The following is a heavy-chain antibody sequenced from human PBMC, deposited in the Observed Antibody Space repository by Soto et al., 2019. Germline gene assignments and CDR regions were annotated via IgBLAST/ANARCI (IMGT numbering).Heavy chain of an antibody. Sequence: SETLSLTCTLPGVSITSGAYYWTWVRQHPGKGLEWIGYIYYNGNTYFSPSLKSRLTISIDTSKNQFSLKLSSVTAADTAMYYCARAILRAGYAFDFWVQGTMVTVSS. J-gene: IGHJ3*01. D-gene: IGHD3-10*02. CDR1: GVSITSGAYY. V-gene: IGHV4-31*03. CDR3: ARAILRAGYAFDF. CDR2: IYYNGNT.